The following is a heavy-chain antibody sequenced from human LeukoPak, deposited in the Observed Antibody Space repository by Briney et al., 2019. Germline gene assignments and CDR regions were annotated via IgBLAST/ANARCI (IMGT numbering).Heavy chain of an antibody. J-gene: IGHJ4*02. V-gene: IGHV3-7*03. CDR1: GFTYSSYW. Sequence: GGSLRLSCAASGFTYSSYWMSWVRQAPGKGQEWVANIKQDGSEKYYVDSVKGRFTISRDNAKNSLYLQMNSLRAEDTAVYYCARVGYLYDILTGWYYFDYWGQGTLVTVSS. CDR2: IKQDGSEK. CDR3: ARVGYLYDILTGWYYFDY. D-gene: IGHD3-9*01.